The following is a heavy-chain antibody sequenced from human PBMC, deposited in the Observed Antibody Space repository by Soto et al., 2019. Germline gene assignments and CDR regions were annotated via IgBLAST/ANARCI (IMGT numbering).Heavy chain of an antibody. Sequence: QVQLQESVPGLVRPSETLSLTCTVSAGSISSNYWNWIRQAPGKGLEWIGLIHHSGSTNYNPSLKSRGTISLDTSKNQLSLKLSSVTAADTAVYYCTIGAGWTTDYWGQGTLVTVSS. CDR2: IHHSGST. CDR3: TIGAGWTTDY. J-gene: IGHJ4*02. CDR1: AGSISSNY. D-gene: IGHD6-19*01. V-gene: IGHV4-59*01.